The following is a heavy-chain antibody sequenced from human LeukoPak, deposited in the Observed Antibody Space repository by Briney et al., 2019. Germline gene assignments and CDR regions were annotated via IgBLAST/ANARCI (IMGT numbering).Heavy chain of an antibody. CDR2: IKFDGSEK. Sequence: GGSLRLSCAASGFIFSKYCMTWVRQVPGKGLEWVASIKFDGSEKYFLDSVKGRFTISRDNAENSLYLQMNSLRTEDTAAYYFAKVVYQDSGSSYRHLDSWGQGTLVTVSS. J-gene: IGHJ4*02. CDR3: AKVVYQDSGSSYRHLDS. CDR1: GFIFSKYC. D-gene: IGHD2-15*01. V-gene: IGHV3-7*01.